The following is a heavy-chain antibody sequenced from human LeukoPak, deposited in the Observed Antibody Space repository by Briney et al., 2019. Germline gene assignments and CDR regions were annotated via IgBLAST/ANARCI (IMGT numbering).Heavy chain of an antibody. J-gene: IGHJ4*02. V-gene: IGHV1-69*04. Sequence: SVKVSCKASGGTFSSYAISWVRQAPGQGLEWMGRIIPILGIANYAQKFQGRVTITADKSTSTAYMELSSLRSEDTAVYYCARDRLAYCGGDCYSYYWGQGTLVTVSS. CDR1: GGTFSSYA. CDR3: ARDRLAYCGGDCYSYY. D-gene: IGHD2-21*02. CDR2: IIPILGIA.